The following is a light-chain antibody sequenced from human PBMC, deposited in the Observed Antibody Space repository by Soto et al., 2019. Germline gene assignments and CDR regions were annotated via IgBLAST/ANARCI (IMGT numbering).Light chain of an antibody. CDR2: KDS. CDR1: VLGKKY. J-gene: IGLJ3*02. Sequence: SYELTQPSSVSVSPGQTASITCSGDVLGKKYARWFQQKPGQAPVVVIDKDSERPSGIPERFSGFSSGTTVTLTISGAQVEDEADYYCYSAADNIGVFGGGTKVTVL. CDR3: YSAADNIGV. V-gene: IGLV3-27*01.